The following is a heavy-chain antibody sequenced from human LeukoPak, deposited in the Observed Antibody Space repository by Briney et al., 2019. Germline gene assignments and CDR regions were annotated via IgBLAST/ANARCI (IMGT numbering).Heavy chain of an antibody. J-gene: IGHJ4*02. CDR2: ISSSGSTI. Sequence: PGGSLRLSCAASGFTFSSYEMNWVRQAPGKGLEWVSYISSSGSTIYYADSVKGRFTISRDNAKNSLYLQMNSLRAEDTAVYYCARDPLGRYSSSPYHLDYWGQATLVTVSS. D-gene: IGHD6-13*01. CDR1: GFTFSSYE. CDR3: ARDPLGRYSSSPYHLDY. V-gene: IGHV3-48*03.